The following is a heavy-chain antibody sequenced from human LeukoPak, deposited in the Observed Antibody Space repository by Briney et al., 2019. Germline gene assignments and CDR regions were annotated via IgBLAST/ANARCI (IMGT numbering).Heavy chain of an antibody. CDR2: ISSSGSPT. CDR3: ARPTFSFDSSGYFDY. J-gene: IGHJ4*02. V-gene: IGHV3-48*02. CDR1: GFTCGSYR. Sequence: GWARKLWCAASGFTCGSYRMSWVRKDPGKGLEWVSYISSSGSPTHYADSVKGRFTISRDNAKNSLYLQMTSLRDEDTAVYYCARPTFSFDSSGYFDYWGQGTLVTVSS. D-gene: IGHD3-22*01.